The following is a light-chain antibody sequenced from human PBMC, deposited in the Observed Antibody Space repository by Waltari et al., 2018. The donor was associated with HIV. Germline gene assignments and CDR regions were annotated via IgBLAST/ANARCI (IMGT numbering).Light chain of an antibody. CDR3: ETWDSSLSGGCVV. V-gene: IGLV1-51*01. CDR2: DNN. J-gene: IGLJ2*01. CDR1: SSNIGNNG. Sequence: QSVLTPPHSVSAAPGQKVSIFSPVCSSNIGNNGVSWYQQRPGTPPNLLIYDNNKRPSGIPDRFSGSKSGTSATLGITGLQTGDDADYYCETWDSSLSGGCVVFGGGTKVTVL.